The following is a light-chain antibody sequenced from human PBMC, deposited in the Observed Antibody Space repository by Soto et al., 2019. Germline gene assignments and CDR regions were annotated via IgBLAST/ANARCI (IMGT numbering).Light chain of an antibody. V-gene: IGKV1-39*01. CDR1: QSISSY. Sequence: DIQMTQSPSSLSASVGDRVTLTCRASQSISSYLNWYQQKPGEAPKVLISAASSLQSGVPSRFSGSGSGTDFTLTISSLQPEDFATYYCQQSYNMPFTFGQGTRLEIK. CDR3: QQSYNMPFT. CDR2: AAS. J-gene: IGKJ2*01.